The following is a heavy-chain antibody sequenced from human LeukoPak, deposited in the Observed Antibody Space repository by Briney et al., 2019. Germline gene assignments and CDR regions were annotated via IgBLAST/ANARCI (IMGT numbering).Heavy chain of an antibody. V-gene: IGHV3-23*01. D-gene: IGHD1-26*01. CDR2: IGGNGVTT. CDR3: AIKMGGRTDPTKFDY. Sequence: GGSLRLSCAASGFTFSIDALSWVRQAPGKGLEWVSIIGGNGVTTFYADSVKGRFTLSRDNSKNTVFLQMNSLRAEDTAIYYCAIKMGGRTDPTKFDYWGQGTLVTVSS. J-gene: IGHJ4*02. CDR1: GFTFSIDA.